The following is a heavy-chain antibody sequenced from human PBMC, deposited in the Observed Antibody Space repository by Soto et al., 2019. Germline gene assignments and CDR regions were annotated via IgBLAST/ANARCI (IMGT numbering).Heavy chain of an antibody. V-gene: IGHV3-33*01. D-gene: IGHD2-2*01. J-gene: IGHJ3*02. Sequence: QVQLVESGGGVVQPGRSLRLSCAASGFTFSSYGMHWVRQAPGKGLEWVAVIWYDGSNKYHADSVKGRFTISRDNSKNTLYLQMNSLRAEDTAAYYCARGYQTGSYDAFDIWGQGTMVTVSS. CDR1: GFTFSSYG. CDR3: ARGYQTGSYDAFDI. CDR2: IWYDGSNK.